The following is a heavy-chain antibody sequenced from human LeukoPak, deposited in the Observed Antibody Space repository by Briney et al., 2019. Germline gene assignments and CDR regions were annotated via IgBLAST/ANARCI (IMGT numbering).Heavy chain of an antibody. V-gene: IGHV1-18*01. CDR3: ARAARWSIAVAGEGY. Sequence: GASVKVSCKASGYAFTSYGISWVRQTPGQGLEWMGWISAYNGNTNYAQKLQGRVTMTTDTSTSTAYMELRSLRSDDTAVYYCARAARWSIAVAGEGYWGQGTLVTVSS. CDR1: GYAFTSYG. D-gene: IGHD6-19*01. CDR2: ISAYNGNT. J-gene: IGHJ4*02.